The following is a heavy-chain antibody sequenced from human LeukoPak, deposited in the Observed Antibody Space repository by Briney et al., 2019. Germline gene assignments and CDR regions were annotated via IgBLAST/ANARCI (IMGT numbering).Heavy chain of an antibody. CDR1: GGTFSSYA. CDR3: ARGHIVATPSRAKYHYYYGMDV. J-gene: IGHJ6*02. D-gene: IGHD5-12*01. Sequence: SVKVSCKASGGTFSSYAISWVRQAPGQGLEWMGGIIPIFGTANYARKFQGRVTITADESTSTAYMELSSLRSEDTAVYYCARGHIVATPSRAKYHYYYGMDVWGQGTTVTVSS. CDR2: IIPIFGTA. V-gene: IGHV1-69*13.